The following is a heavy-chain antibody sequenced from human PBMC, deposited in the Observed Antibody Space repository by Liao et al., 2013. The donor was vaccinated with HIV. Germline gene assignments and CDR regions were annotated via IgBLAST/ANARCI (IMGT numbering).Heavy chain of an antibody. CDR1: GGSISSYY. CDR2: IYYSGST. CDR3: ARVGQLAYFDY. V-gene: IGHV4-59*01. J-gene: IGHJ4*02. Sequence: QVQLQESGPGLVKPSETLSLTCTVSGGSISSYYWSWTRQPPGKGLEWIGYIYYSGSTNYNPSLKSRVTISVDTSKNQFSLKLSSVTAADTAVYYCARVGQLAYFDYWGQGTLVTVSS. D-gene: IGHD6-6*01.